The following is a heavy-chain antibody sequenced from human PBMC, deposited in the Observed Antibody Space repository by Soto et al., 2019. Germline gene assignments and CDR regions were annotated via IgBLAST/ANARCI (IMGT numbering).Heavy chain of an antibody. CDR2: ISGSGDMT. Sequence: GGSLRLSCVATGFTSSLYAMSWVRQAPGKGLEWVSAISGSGDMTYYADSVKGRFSISRDTSKNTLYLQMNSLRAEDRAVYYCAKGPGPRYTGNYYHFDSWGQGTLVTVSS. D-gene: IGHD1-26*01. J-gene: IGHJ4*02. CDR1: GFTSSLYA. V-gene: IGHV3-23*01. CDR3: AKGPGPRYTGNYYHFDS.